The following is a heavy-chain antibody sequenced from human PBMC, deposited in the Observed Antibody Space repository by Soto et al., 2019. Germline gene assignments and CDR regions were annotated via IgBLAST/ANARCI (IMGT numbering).Heavy chain of an antibody. CDR1: GGSVTSDEYY. Sequence: SETLSLTCTVSGGSVTSDEYYWTWIRQSPGKGLEWIGYISNSGSTGYNPSLKTRLSMSVDRSKNQFTLRLTSVTAADTAVYFCATESGSTYGYFDHWGQGTQVTVSS. V-gene: IGHV4-30-4*01. J-gene: IGHJ4*02. CDR3: ATESGSTYGYFDH. D-gene: IGHD5-18*01. CDR2: ISNSGST.